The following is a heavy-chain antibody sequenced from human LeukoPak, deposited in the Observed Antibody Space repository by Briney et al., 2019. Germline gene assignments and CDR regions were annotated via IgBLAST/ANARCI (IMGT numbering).Heavy chain of an antibody. Sequence: ASVKVSCKASNYTFCSYGISWVRQAPGQRLEWMGWISPNNGNTNYGQKFQGRVSMTTDPSTSTVYMELSSLRSEDTAVYYCARERRGYCTNGVCYGDFDPWGQGTLVTVSS. J-gene: IGHJ5*02. V-gene: IGHV1-18*01. CDR1: NYTFCSYG. CDR3: ARERRGYCTNGVCYGDFDP. D-gene: IGHD2-8*01. CDR2: ISPNNGNT.